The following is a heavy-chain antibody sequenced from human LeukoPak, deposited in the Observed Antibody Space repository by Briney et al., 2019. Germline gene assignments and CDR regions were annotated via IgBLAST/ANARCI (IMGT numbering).Heavy chain of an antibody. D-gene: IGHD3-10*02. V-gene: IGHV3-7*01. CDR3: ATVCAVFGECDVFEY. CDR2: IKHDGSET. J-gene: IGHJ4*02. CDR1: GFTFVNYA. Sequence: GGSLRLSCAASGFTFVNYAMIWVRQTPGKGLEWVANIKHDGSETYYVDSVKGRFTISRDNAKNSLYLQMNSLRAEDTAVYYCATVCAVFGECDVFEYWGQGTLVTVSS.